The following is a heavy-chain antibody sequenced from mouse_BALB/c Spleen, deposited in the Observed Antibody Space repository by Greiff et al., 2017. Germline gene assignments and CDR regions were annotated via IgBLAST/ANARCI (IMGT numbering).Heavy chain of an antibody. J-gene: IGHJ3*01. V-gene: IGHV3-2*02. D-gene: IGHD2-2*01. CDR2: ISYSGST. Sequence: EVQLVESGPGLVKPSQSLSLTCTVTGYSITSDYAWNWIRQFPGNKLEWMGYISYSGSTSYNPSLKSRISITRDTSKNQFFLQLNSVTTEDTATYYGASFYGYDKGFAYWGQGTLVTVSA. CDR3: ASFYGYDKGFAY. CDR1: GYSITSDYA.